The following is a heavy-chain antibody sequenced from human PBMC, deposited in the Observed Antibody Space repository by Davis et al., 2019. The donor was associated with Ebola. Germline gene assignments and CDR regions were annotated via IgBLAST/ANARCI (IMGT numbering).Heavy chain of an antibody. D-gene: IGHD3-10*01. V-gene: IGHV3-11*01. J-gene: IGHJ4*02. Sequence: GGSLRPSCAAFGFTLTDYFMSWNRQAAGKVLEWVSYISSSGRTIYYADSVKGRFTISRDNANDSLYLQMTSLRAEDTAIYYCVRGTGEDHWGQGTLVTVSS. CDR2: ISSSGRTI. CDR3: VRGTGEDH. CDR1: GFTLTDYF.